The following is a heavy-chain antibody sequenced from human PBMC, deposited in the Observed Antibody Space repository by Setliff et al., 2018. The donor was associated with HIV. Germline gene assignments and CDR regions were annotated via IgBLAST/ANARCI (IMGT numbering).Heavy chain of an antibody. D-gene: IGHD3-3*01. J-gene: IGHJ6*03. CDR1: GYKFTSYP. CDR3: ARESRKYYDSWSSYYRGVDYYYYMDV. CDR2: IHTYNGDT. V-gene: IGHV1-18*01. Sequence: VKVSCKASGYKFTSYPIGWVRQAPGHGLEWVGWIHTYNGDTKYAQKFQDRVTMTTDTSTTTAYVEMKSLTSDDAAIYYCARESRKYYDSWSSYYRGVDYYYYMDVWGKGTTVTVSS.